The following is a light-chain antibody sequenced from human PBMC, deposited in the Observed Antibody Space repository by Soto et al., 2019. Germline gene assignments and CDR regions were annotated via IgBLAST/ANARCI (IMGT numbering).Light chain of an antibody. Sequence: EIVMTQSPATLSVSPGERATLSCRASQSVDSKLAWYQQKPGQGPRLLIYGASSRATGIPARFSGSGSGTDFTLTIRSLQSEDFAFYYCQHYSTWLWTFGQGTKVEIK. J-gene: IGKJ1*01. V-gene: IGKV3-15*01. CDR1: QSVDSK. CDR2: GAS. CDR3: QHYSTWLWT.